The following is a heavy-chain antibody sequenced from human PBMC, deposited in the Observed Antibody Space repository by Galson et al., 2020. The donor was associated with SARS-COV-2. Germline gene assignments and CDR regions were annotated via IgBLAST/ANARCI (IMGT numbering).Heavy chain of an antibody. J-gene: IGHJ4*02. V-gene: IGHV4-38-2*02. CDR3: ARGPSTNLECFNS. CDR1: GYSITSDYY. CDR2: ISHSGIT. Sequence: SETLSLTCNVFGYSITSDYYWGWIRQPPGKGLEWIGSISHSGITYYNPSLKSRVTISIDTSKNQFSLNLNSVTATDTAVYYCARGPSTNLECFNSWGQGALVTISS.